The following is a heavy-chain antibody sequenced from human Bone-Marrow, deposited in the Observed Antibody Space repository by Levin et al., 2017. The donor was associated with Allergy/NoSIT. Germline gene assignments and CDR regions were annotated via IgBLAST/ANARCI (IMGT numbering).Heavy chain of an antibody. V-gene: IGHV1-69*13. J-gene: IGHJ6*02. CDR3: AREPRYYDILTGYYIPRYYGMDV. D-gene: IGHD3-9*01. CDR2: IIPIFGTA. CDR1: GGTFSSYA. Sequence: SVKVSCKASGGTFSSYAISWVRQAPGQGLEWMGGIIPIFGTANYAQKFQGRVTITADESTSTAYMELSSLRSEDTAVYYCAREPRYYDILTGYYIPRYYGMDVWGQGTTVTVSS.